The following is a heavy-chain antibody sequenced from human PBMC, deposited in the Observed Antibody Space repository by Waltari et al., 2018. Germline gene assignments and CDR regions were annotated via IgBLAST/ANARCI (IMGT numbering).Heavy chain of an antibody. CDR3: ARDRGWPNYLDY. J-gene: IGHJ4*02. CDR1: GFTCSSDG. D-gene: IGHD6-19*01. Sequence: QVRLVESGGGVVQPGGSLRLSGATSGFTCSSDGTHWVRQAPGKGLEWVTYIRYDGSNKYYADSVKGRFTISRDSSKNTLYLQMNSLRAEDTAVYYCARDRGWPNYLDYWGQGSLVTVSS. V-gene: IGHV3-30*02. CDR2: IRYDGSNK.